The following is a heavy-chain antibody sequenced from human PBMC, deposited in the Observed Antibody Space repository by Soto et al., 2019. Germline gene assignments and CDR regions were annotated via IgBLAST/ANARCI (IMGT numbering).Heavy chain of an antibody. Sequence: QVQLVESGGGVVQPGRSLRLSCAASGFTFSSYAMHWVRQAPGKGLEWVAVISYDGSNKYYADSVKGRFTISRDNSKNTLYLQMNSRRAEDTAVYYCARDQSILGIFGVVITQYFDYWGQGTLVTVSS. D-gene: IGHD3-3*01. J-gene: IGHJ4*02. CDR2: ISYDGSNK. V-gene: IGHV3-30-3*01. CDR3: ARDQSILGIFGVVITQYFDY. CDR1: GFTFSSYA.